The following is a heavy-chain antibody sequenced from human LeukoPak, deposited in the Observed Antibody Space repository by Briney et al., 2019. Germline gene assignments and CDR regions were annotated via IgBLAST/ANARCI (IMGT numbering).Heavy chain of an antibody. CDR1: GFTFDNYA. CDR2: ISRNSGSI. CDR3: AKVAAADTDWYFDL. D-gene: IGHD6-13*01. J-gene: IGHJ2*01. Sequence: GGSLRLSCAASGFTFDNYAMHWVRQGPGKGLEWVSGISRNSGSIGYADSVTGRFTISRDNAKNSLYLQMNSLRAEDTALYYCAKVAAADTDWYFDLWGRGTLVTVSS. V-gene: IGHV3-9*01.